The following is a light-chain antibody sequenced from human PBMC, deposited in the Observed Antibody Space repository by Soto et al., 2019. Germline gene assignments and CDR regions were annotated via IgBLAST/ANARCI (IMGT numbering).Light chain of an antibody. CDR2: WAS. CDR1: QSVLYSSNNKNC. J-gene: IGKJ5*01. CDR3: QQYYSTPIT. Sequence: DLVLTQSPDSLAVSLGERATINCKSSQSVLYSSNNKNCLAWYQQKPGQPPKLLIYWASTRESGVPDRFSGSGSGTDFTLTISSLQAEDVAVYYCQQYYSTPITFGQGTRLEIK. V-gene: IGKV4-1*01.